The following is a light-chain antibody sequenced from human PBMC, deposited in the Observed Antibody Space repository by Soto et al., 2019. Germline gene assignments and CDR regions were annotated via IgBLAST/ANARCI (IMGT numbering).Light chain of an antibody. CDR2: DVS. Sequence: LTQPRSVSGSPGQSVTISCTGTSSDVGGYNYVSWYQQHPGKAPKLMIYDVSKRPSGVPDRFSGSKSGNTASLTISGLQAEDEADYYCCSYAGSYTLFGGGTKLTVL. J-gene: IGLJ2*01. CDR3: CSYAGSYTL. V-gene: IGLV2-11*01. CDR1: SSDVGGYNY.